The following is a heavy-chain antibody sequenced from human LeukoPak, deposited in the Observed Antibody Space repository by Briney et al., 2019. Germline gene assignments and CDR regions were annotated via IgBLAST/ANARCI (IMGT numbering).Heavy chain of an antibody. D-gene: IGHD4-17*01. CDR2: INHSGYT. V-gene: IGHV4-34*01. J-gene: IGHJ4*02. CDR3: ARMTTGHDY. CDR1: GVSFNDYY. Sequence: SESLSLTCAVSGVSFNDYYWSWVRQTPGKGLEWIGEINHSGYTNDSPSLKSRVTLSIDTSRKQFSLNLRSVTVADTGIYYCARMTTGHDYWGQGTLVTVPS.